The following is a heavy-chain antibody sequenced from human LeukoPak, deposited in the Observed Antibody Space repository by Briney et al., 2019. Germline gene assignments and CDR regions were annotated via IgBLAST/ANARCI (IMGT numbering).Heavy chain of an antibody. CDR2: INHSGST. CDR1: GGSFSGYY. CDR3: ARGRWGYCSSTSCYAPFDY. Sequence: SETLSLTCAVYGGSFSGYYWSWIRQPPGKGLEWIGEINHSGSTNYNPSLKGRVTISVDTSKNQFSLKLSSVTAADTAVYYCARGRWGYCSSTSCYAPFDYWGQGTLVTVSS. V-gene: IGHV4-34*01. J-gene: IGHJ4*02. D-gene: IGHD2-2*01.